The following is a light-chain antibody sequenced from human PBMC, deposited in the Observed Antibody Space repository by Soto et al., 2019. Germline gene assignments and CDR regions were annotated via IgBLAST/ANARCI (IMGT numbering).Light chain of an antibody. J-gene: IGLJ1*01. CDR3: VSFAGGTYV. CDR2: DVN. CDR1: SSDVGAYIF. Sequence: QSALTQPPSASGSPGQSVTISCTGTSSDVGAYIFVSWYQQHPGKAPKLMVYDVNRRPPGVPDRFFGSKSGNTASLTVSGLQAGDEADYFCVSFAGGTYVFGTGTQLTVL. V-gene: IGLV2-8*01.